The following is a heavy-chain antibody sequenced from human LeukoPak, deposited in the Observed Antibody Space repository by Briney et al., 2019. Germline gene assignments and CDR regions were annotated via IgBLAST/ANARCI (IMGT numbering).Heavy chain of an antibody. CDR1: GFTFSSYW. V-gene: IGHV3-74*01. CDR2: INSDGSST. Sequence: GGSLRLSCAASGFTFSSYWMHWVRQAPGKGLVWVSRINSDGSSTSYADSVKGRFTISRDNAKNTLYLQMNSLRAEDTAVYYCARVRLYYDSSGYQDYWGQGTLSPSPQ. CDR3: ARVRLYYDSSGYQDY. D-gene: IGHD3-22*01. J-gene: IGHJ4*02.